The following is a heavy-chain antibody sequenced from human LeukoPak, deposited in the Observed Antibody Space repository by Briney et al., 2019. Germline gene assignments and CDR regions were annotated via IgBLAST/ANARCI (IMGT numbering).Heavy chain of an antibody. V-gene: IGHV1-18*01. Sequence: AASVTVSFTASGYTFTSYGISWVRQAPGQGLEWMGWISAYNGNTNYAQKLQGRVTMTTDTSTSTAYMELRSLRSDDTAVYYCARGYPGFLEWYLDYWGQGTLVTVSS. CDR1: GYTFTSYG. CDR3: ARGYPGFLEWYLDY. CDR2: ISAYNGNT. J-gene: IGHJ4*02. D-gene: IGHD3-3*01.